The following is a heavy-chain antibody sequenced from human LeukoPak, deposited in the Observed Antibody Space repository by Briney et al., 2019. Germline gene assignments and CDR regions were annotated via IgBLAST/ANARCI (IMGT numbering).Heavy chain of an antibody. CDR2: IKQDGSEK. CDR3: ARRSSTSPYAFDI. D-gene: IGHD2-2*01. CDR1: GFTFSSYS. Sequence: GGSLRLSCAASGFTFSSYSMNWVRQAPGKGLEWVANIKQDGSEKYYVDSVKGRFTISRDNAKNSLYLQMNSLRAEDTAVYYCARRSSTSPYAFDIWGQGTMVTVSS. J-gene: IGHJ3*02. V-gene: IGHV3-7*01.